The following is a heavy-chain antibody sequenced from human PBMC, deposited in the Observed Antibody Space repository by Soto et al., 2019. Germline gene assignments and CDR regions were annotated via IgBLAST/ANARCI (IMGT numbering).Heavy chain of an antibody. CDR2: IYYSGST. D-gene: IGHD3-22*01. CDR3: AFEAGYYDSSGTNWFDP. Sequence: SETLSLTCTVSGGSISSGDYYWSWIRQPPGKGMEWIGYIYYSGSTYYNPSLKSRVTISVDTSKNQFSLKLTSVTAADTAVYYCAFEAGYYDSSGTNWFDPWGQGTLVTVSS. CDR1: GGSISSGDYY. V-gene: IGHV4-30-4*01. J-gene: IGHJ5*02.